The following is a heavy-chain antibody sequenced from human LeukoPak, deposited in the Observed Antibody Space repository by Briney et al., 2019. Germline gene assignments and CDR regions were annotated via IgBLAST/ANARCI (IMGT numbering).Heavy chain of an antibody. CDR2: IYYSGST. CDR3: ARAPWYYPFDP. V-gene: IGHV4-59*01. J-gene: IGHJ5*02. CDR1: GGSISSYY. D-gene: IGHD3-10*01. Sequence: PSETLSLTCTVSGGSISSYYWSWIRQPPGKGLEWIGYIYYSGSTNYNPSLKSRVTISVDTSKNQFSLKLSSVTAADTAVYYCARAPWYYPFDPWGQGTLVTVSS.